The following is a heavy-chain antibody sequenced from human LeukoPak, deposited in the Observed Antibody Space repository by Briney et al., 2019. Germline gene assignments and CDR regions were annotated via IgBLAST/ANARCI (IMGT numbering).Heavy chain of an antibody. J-gene: IGHJ5*02. V-gene: IGHV1-18*01. Sequence: ASVKVSCKASGYTFTSYGISWVRQAPGQGLEWMGWISAYNGNTNYAQKLQGRVTMTTDTSTSTAYMELSSLRSEDTAVYYCARDNSVEDTAWWFDPWGLGTLVTVSS. CDR3: ARDNSVEDTAWWFDP. D-gene: IGHD4-23*01. CDR2: ISAYNGNT. CDR1: GYTFTSYG.